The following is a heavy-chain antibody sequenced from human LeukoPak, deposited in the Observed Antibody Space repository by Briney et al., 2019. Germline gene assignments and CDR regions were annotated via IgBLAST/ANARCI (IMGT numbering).Heavy chain of an antibody. CDR1: GYSINTGYY. V-gene: IGHV4-38-2*02. CDR3: ATLGGGDNYYFDY. CDR2: LFHGGRT. Sequence: SETLSLTCTVSGYSINTGYYWGWIRQPPGKGLEWIGSLFHGGRTFYNPSLKSRVSMSIDTSKNQFSLELSSVTAADTAVYYFATLGGGDNYYFDYWGQGTLVTVSS. D-gene: IGHD3-16*01. J-gene: IGHJ4*02.